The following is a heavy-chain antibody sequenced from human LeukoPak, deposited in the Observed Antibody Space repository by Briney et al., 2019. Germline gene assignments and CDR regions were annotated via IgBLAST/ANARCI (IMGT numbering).Heavy chain of an antibody. CDR2: INPNSGGT. CDR3: TRETSSRYFDY. J-gene: IGHJ4*02. Sequence: ASVKVSCKASGYTFTGYYMHWVRQVPGQGLEWMGWINPNSGGTNYAQKFQDRVTMTRDTSISTAYMELSRLRSEDTAVYYCTRETSSRYFDYWGQGTLVTVSS. V-gene: IGHV1-2*02. CDR1: GYTFTGYY.